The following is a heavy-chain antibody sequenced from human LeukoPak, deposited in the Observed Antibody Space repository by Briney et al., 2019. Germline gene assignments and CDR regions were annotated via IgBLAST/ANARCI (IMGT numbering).Heavy chain of an antibody. V-gene: IGHV4-4*02. CDR1: GGSISSPNW. D-gene: IGHD6-19*01. CDR3: ARDSFSRGSASYVGDDY. CDR2: IYHTGST. Sequence: PSETLSLTCAVSGGSISSPNWWSWVRQPPGKGLESIGEIYHTGSTNYNPSLKSRVTISVDKSKNQFSLRLNSVTAADTAVYYCARDSFSRGSASYVGDDYWGQGTLVTVSS. J-gene: IGHJ4*02.